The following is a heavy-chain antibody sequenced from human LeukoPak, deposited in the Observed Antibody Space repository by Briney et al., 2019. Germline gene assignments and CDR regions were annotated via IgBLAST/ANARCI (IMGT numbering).Heavy chain of an antibody. V-gene: IGHV4-31*03. J-gene: IGHJ5*02. CDR2: IYYSGST. Sequence: SETLSLTCTVSVGSISSGGYYWSWIRQHPGKGLEWIGYIYYSGSTYYNPSLKSRVTISVDTSKNQFSLKLSSVTAADTAVYYCARDRTNWFDPWGQGTLVTVSS. D-gene: IGHD1/OR15-1a*01. CDR1: VGSISSGGYY. CDR3: ARDRTNWFDP.